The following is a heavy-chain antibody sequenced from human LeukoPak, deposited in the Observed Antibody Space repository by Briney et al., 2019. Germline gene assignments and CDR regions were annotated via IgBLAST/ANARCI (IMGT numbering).Heavy chain of an antibody. CDR2: INAGNGNT. CDR1: GYTFTSYA. Sequence: ASVKVSCKASGYTFTSYAMHWERQAPGQRLEWMGWINAGNGNTKYSQKFQGRVTITRDTSASTAYMELSSLRSEDTAVYYCARVKGDFWSGDQPFDYWGQGTLVTVSS. CDR3: ARVKGDFWSGDQPFDY. J-gene: IGHJ4*02. V-gene: IGHV1-3*01. D-gene: IGHD3-3*01.